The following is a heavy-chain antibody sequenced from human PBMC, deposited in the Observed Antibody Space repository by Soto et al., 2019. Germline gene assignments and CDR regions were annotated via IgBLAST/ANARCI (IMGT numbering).Heavy chain of an antibody. CDR2: IYYSGST. J-gene: IGHJ6*02. CDR1: GGSISSSSYY. Sequence: NPSETLSLTCTVSGGSISSSSYYWGWIRQPPGKGLEWIGSIYYSGSTYYNPSLKSRVTISVDTSKNQFSLKLSSVTAADTAVYYCARGFHDYYYYGMDVWGQGTTVTVSS. V-gene: IGHV4-39*01. CDR3: ARGFHDYYYYGMDV.